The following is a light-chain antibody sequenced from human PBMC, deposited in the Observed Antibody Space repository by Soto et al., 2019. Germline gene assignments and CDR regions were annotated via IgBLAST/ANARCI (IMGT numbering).Light chain of an antibody. CDR2: GVS. J-gene: IGKJ4*01. Sequence: EIVLTQSPGTLSLSPGERATLSCRASQSLSSNYLAWYQQKPGQAPRLLIFGVSSRATGIPDRFSGSGSGTDSTLTINILEPEDFAVYYCQQYGSSTYTFGGGTKVEIK. CDR1: QSLSSNY. V-gene: IGKV3-20*01. CDR3: QQYGSSTYT.